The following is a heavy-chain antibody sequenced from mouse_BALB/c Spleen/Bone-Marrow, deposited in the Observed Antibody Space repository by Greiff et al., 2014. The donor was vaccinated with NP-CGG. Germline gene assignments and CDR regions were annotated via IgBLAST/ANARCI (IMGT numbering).Heavy chain of an antibody. Sequence: VQLQQSGPELVKPGASVKISCKASGYTFTDYNMHWVKQSHGKSLEWIGYIYPFNGGSGYNQKFKYKATLTVDNSFSTAYMELRSLTSEDSAVYYCARERGADYDYSCLAYGGQGTLVTVSA. J-gene: IGHJ3*01. D-gene: IGHD2-4*01. V-gene: IGHV1S29*02. CDR3: ARERGADYDYSCLAY. CDR2: IYPFNGGS. CDR1: GYTFTDYN.